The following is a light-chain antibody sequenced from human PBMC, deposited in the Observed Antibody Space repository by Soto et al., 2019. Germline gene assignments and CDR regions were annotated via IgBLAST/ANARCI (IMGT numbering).Light chain of an antibody. CDR3: QKYNDAPRT. J-gene: IGKJ1*01. CDR2: EAS. Sequence: QMTQSPSSLSASVGDRVTITCRASQDISNYLAWYQQNPGGAPKLLIYEASPLQSGVPSRFSGSGSGSDVTLTISSLQPEDVAIYYFQKYNDAPRTFGQGTRVEMK. CDR1: QDISNY. V-gene: IGKV1-27*01.